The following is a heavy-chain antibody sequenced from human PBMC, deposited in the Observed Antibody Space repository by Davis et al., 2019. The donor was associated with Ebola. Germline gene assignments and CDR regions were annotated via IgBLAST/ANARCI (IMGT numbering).Heavy chain of an antibody. CDR1: GFTFSSYA. V-gene: IGHV3-21*01. CDR2: ISSSSSYI. CDR3: ARDLGFNWFDP. Sequence: GGSLRLSCAASGFTFSSYAMSWVRQAPGKGLEWVSSISSSSSYIYYADSVKGRFTISRDNAKNSLYLQMNSLRAEDTAVYYCARDLGFNWFDPWGQGTLVTVSS. J-gene: IGHJ5*02.